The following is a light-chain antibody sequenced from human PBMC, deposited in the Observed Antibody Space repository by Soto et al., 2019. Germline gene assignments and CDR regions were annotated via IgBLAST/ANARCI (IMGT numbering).Light chain of an antibody. V-gene: IGKV3-11*01. CDR3: QQRTDGLWT. CDR2: DGS. J-gene: IGKJ1*01. CDR1: QSISTY. Sequence: EIVLTQSPATLSLSPGERATLSCRVSQSISTYLAWYQQKPGQAPRLLIYDGSNRATGTPARFSGNGYGTDYTLTVSSLEPEDFAVYYCQQRTDGLWTFGQGTKVQLK.